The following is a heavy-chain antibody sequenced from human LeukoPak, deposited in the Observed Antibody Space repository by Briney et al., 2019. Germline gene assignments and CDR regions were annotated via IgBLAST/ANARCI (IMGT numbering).Heavy chain of an antibody. J-gene: IGHJ4*02. CDR1: GFTFSSYA. CDR3: ARVGGGWSIDY. CDR2: IYSGGST. V-gene: IGHV3-53*01. Sequence: GGSLRLSCAASGFTFSSYAMSWVRQAPGKGLEWVSVIYSGGSTYYADSVKGRFTISRDNSKNTLYLQMNSLRAEDTAVYYCARVGGGWSIDYWGQGTLVIVSS. D-gene: IGHD6-19*01.